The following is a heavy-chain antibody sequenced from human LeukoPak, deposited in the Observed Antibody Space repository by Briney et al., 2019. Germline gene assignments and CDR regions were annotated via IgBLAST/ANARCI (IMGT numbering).Heavy chain of an antibody. CDR2: IFYSGSM. CDR1: GGSISSGDYY. J-gene: IGHJ4*02. Sequence: PSETLSLTCTVSGGSISSGDYYWTWIRQPPGKGLEWMGYIFYSGSMYYNPSLKSRLTISVDTSKNQFSLKLRSVNAADTAVYYCARQTTVISFDYWGQGALVTVSS. D-gene: IGHD4-17*01. V-gene: IGHV4-30-4*01. CDR3: ARQTTVISFDY.